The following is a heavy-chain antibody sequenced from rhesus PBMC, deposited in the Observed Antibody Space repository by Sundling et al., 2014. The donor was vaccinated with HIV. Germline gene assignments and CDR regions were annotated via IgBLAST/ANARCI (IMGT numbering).Heavy chain of an antibody. J-gene: IGHJ4*01. V-gene: IGHV3-16*02. CDR2: IKNKADGGTA. Sequence: EVLLVESGGGLVQPGGSLRLSCAASGFTFSNYWMSWVRQAPGKGLAWIGFIKNKADGGTAAYAESVKGRFTISRDDSKNTLYLQMSSLNTEDTAVYYCTRWNYDWNYFDYWGQGVLVTVSS. CDR1: GFTFSNYW. CDR3: TRWNYDWNYFDY. D-gene: IGHD3-22*01.